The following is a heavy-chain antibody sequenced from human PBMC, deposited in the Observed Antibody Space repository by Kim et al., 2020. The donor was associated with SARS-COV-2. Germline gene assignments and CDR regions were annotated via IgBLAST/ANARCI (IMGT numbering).Heavy chain of an antibody. D-gene: IGHD3-3*01. Sequence: SETLSLTCAVYGGSFSGYYWSWIRQPPGKGLEWIGEINHSGSTNYNPSLKSRVTISVDTSKNQFSLKLSSVTAADTAVYYCASRFLEWSQAYYYYYGMD. V-gene: IGHV4-34*01. CDR1: GGSFSGYY. CDR2: INHSGST. J-gene: IGHJ6*01. CDR3: ASRFLEWSQAYYYYYGMD.